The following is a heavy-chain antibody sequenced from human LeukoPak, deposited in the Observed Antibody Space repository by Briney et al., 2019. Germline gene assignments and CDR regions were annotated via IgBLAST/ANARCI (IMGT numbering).Heavy chain of an antibody. CDR2: IKQDGSEK. Sequence: GGSLRLSCAASGFTFSSYWMSWVRQAPGKGLEWVAHIKQDGSEKYYVDSVKGRFTISRDNAKNSLYLQMNSLRAEDTAVYYCASNREYDFWSGYYTSPARTHWGQGTLVTVSS. D-gene: IGHD3-3*01. CDR1: GFTFSSYW. V-gene: IGHV3-7*01. CDR3: ASNREYDFWSGYYTSPARTH. J-gene: IGHJ4*02.